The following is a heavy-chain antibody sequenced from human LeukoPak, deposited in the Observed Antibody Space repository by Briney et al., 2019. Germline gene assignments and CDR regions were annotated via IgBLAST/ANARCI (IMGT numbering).Heavy chain of an antibody. V-gene: IGHV1-46*01. J-gene: IGHJ4*02. CDR3: AGGPAYGDYHGDY. CDR1: GYTFTSYY. CDR2: IYPSGGST. Sequence: ASVKVSCKASGYTFTSYYMHWVRQAPGQGLEWMGIIYPSGGSTSYAQKFQGGVTMTRDMSTSTVYMELSSLRSEDTAVYYCAGGPAYGDYHGDYWGQGTLVTVSS. D-gene: IGHD4-17*01.